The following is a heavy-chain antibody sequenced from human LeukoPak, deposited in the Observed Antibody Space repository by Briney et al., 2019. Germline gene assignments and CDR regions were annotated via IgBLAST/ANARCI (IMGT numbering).Heavy chain of an antibody. V-gene: IGHV3-21*01. CDR2: ISSSSSYI. Sequence: PGGSLRLSCAASGFTFSSYSMNWVRQAPGKGLEWVSSISSSSSYIYYADSVKGRFTISRDNAKNSLYLQMNSLRAEDTAVYYCASEGAAASVYMDVWGKGTMVTVSS. CDR3: ASEGAAASVYMDV. CDR1: GFTFSSYS. J-gene: IGHJ6*03. D-gene: IGHD6-13*01.